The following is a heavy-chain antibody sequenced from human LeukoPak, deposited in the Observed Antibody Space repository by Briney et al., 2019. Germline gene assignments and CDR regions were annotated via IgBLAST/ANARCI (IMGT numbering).Heavy chain of an antibody. CDR2: IYSGGST. V-gene: IGHV3-66*01. CDR3: AKEPRYGSSWNYFEY. D-gene: IGHD6-13*01. J-gene: IGHJ4*02. Sequence: GGSLRLSCAASGFTVSSNYMSWVRQAPGKGLEWVSVIYSGGSTYYADSVKGRFTISRDNSKNTLYLQMNSLRAEDTAVYYCAKEPRYGSSWNYFEYWGQGTLVTVSS. CDR1: GFTVSSNY.